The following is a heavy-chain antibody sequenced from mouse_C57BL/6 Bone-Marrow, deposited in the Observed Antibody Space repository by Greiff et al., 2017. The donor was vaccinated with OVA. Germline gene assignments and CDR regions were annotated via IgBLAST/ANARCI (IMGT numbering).Heavy chain of an antibody. CDR2: IYPGSGST. Sequence: VQLQQPGAELVKPGASVKMSCKASGYTFTSYWITWVKQRPGQGLEWIGDIYPGSGSTNYNEKFKSKATLTVDTSSSTAYMQLSSLTSEGSAVYYCARSVYYDYDGFAYWGQGTLVTVSA. J-gene: IGHJ3*01. V-gene: IGHV1-55*01. CDR3: ARSVYYDYDGFAY. CDR1: GYTFTSYW. D-gene: IGHD2-4*01.